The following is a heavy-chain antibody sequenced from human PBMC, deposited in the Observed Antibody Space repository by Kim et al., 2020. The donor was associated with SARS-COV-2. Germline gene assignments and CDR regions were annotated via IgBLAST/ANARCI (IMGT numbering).Heavy chain of an antibody. V-gene: IGHV4-34*01. CDR1: GGSFSGYY. J-gene: IGHJ4*02. D-gene: IGHD6-19*01. CDR2: INHSGST. CDR3: ARAGRQWLVPPIFYYFDY. Sequence: SETLSLTCAVYGGSFSGYYWSWIRQPPGKGLEWIGEINHSGSTNYNPSLKSRVTISVDTSKNQFSLKLSSVTAADTAVYYCARAGRQWLVPPIFYYFDYWGQGTLVTVSS.